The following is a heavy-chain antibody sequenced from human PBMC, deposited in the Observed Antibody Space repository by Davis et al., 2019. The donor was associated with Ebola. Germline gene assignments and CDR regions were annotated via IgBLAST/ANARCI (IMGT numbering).Heavy chain of an antibody. V-gene: IGHV5-10-1*01. CDR2: IDPSDSYT. J-gene: IGHJ3*02. CDR3: ASSYYDSSGFRRGAFDI. D-gene: IGHD3-22*01. CDR1: GYSFTSYW. Sequence: GESLKISCKGSGYSFTSYWISWVRQMPGKGLEWMGRIDPSDSYTNYSPSFQGHVTISADKSISTAYLQWSSLKASDTAMYYCASSYYDSSGFRRGAFDIWGQGTMVTVSS.